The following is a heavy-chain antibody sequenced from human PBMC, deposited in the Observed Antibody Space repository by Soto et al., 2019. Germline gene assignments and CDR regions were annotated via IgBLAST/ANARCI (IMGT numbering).Heavy chain of an antibody. D-gene: IGHD3-22*01. CDR2: ISYDGSNE. CDR1: GFTFSSYA. Sequence: SLRLSCAASGFTFSSYAMHWVRQAPGKGLEWVALISYDGSNEYYADSVKGRFAISRDNSKNTLYLQMSGLRAEDTAVYYCARDRGYDSSGYYFMWGQGTLVTVSS. V-gene: IGHV3-30*09. J-gene: IGHJ4*02. CDR3: ARDRGYDSSGYYFM.